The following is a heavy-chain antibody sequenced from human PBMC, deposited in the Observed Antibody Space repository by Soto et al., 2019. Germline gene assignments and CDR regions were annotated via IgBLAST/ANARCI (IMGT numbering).Heavy chain of an antibody. CDR1: GGSISSGGYS. Sequence: QLQLQESGSGLVKPSQTLSLTCAVSGGSISSGGYSWSWIRQPPGKGLEWIGYIYHSGSTYYNPSLKSRVTKTVDRSKNQFSLKLRSVTAADTAVYYCAGYGDYWFDPWGQGTLVTVSS. CDR2: IYHSGST. CDR3: AGYGDYWFDP. J-gene: IGHJ5*02. D-gene: IGHD4-17*01. V-gene: IGHV4-30-2*01.